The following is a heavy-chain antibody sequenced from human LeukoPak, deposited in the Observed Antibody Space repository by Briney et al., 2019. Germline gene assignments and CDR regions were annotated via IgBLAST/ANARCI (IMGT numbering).Heavy chain of an antibody. V-gene: IGHV3-66*01. J-gene: IGHJ4*02. D-gene: IGHD5-18*01. CDR3: ARRLNTATFDY. CDR2: IYSGGTT. CDR1: GFTVSSNF. Sequence: GRSLRLSCAASGFTVSSNFMIWVRQAPGKGLEWVSIIYSGGTTYYADSVQGRFTISRDNSKNTLYLQMNSLRADDTPVYLCARRLNTATFDYWGQGTLVTVSS.